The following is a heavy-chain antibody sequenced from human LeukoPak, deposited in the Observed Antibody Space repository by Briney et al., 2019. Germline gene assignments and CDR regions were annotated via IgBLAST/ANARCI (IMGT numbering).Heavy chain of an antibody. CDR1: GGTFSSYT. J-gene: IGHJ4*02. V-gene: IGHV1-69*04. Sequence: SVKVSCKASGGTFSSYTISWVRQAPGQGLEWMGRIIPILGIANYAQKFQGRVTITADKSTSTAYMELSSLRSEDTAVCYCARDNGYMTTAYRFDYWGQGTLVTVSS. D-gene: IGHD4-11*01. CDR3: ARDNGYMTTAYRFDY. CDR2: IIPILGIA.